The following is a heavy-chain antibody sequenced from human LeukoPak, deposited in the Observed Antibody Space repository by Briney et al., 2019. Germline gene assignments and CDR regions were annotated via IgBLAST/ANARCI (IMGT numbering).Heavy chain of an antibody. CDR1: GFTFSGYV. CDR3: ARPYCGGDCYSFLDAFDI. D-gene: IGHD2-21*02. Sequence: GGSLRLSCAASGFTFSGYVMHWVRQAPGKGLEWVAVISYDGGNKYYADSVKGRFSISRDNSKNTMYLQMNSLRDEDTALYHCARPYCGGDCYSFLDAFDIWGQGTMVTVSS. J-gene: IGHJ3*02. V-gene: IGHV3-30-3*01. CDR2: ISYDGGNK.